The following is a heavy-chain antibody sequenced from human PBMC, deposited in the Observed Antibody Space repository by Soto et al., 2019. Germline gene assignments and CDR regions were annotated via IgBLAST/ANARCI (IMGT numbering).Heavy chain of an antibody. CDR2: INTNTGNP. V-gene: IGHV7-4-1*02. CDR3: AREPLITMVRGVINWFDP. Sequence: ASVKVSCKASGYTFTSYAMNWVRQAPGQGLEWMGWINTNTGNPTYAQGFTGRFVFSLDTSVSKAYLQISSLKAEDTAVYYCAREPLITMVRGVINWFDPWGQGTLVTVSS. J-gene: IGHJ5*02. CDR1: GYTFTSYA. D-gene: IGHD3-10*01.